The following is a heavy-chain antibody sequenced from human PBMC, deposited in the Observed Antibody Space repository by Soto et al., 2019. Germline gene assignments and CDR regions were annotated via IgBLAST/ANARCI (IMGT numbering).Heavy chain of an antibody. CDR3: ARGYGDIRYYYYYYMDV. Sequence: QVQLVQSGAEVKKPGASVKVSCKASGYTFTSYGISWVRQAPGQGLERMGWISAYNGNTNYAEKLQGRVTMTTDTSTSAAYMELRSLRSDDTAVYYCARGYGDIRYYYYYYMDVWGKGTTVTVSS. V-gene: IGHV1-18*01. CDR2: ISAYNGNT. J-gene: IGHJ6*03. D-gene: IGHD4-17*01. CDR1: GYTFTSYG.